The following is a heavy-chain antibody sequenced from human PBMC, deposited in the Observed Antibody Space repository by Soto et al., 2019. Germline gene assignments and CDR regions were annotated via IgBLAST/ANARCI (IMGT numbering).Heavy chain of an antibody. J-gene: IGHJ3*02. CDR2: IYYSGST. Sequence: PSETLSLTCTVSGVSISSYYWSWIRQPPGKGLEWIGYIYYSGSTNYNPSLKSRVTISVDTSKNQFSLKLSSVTAADTAVYYCARLVYDYIWGSYRLGAFDIWGQGTMVTVSS. V-gene: IGHV4-59*08. D-gene: IGHD3-16*02. CDR1: GVSISSYY. CDR3: ARLVYDYIWGSYRLGAFDI.